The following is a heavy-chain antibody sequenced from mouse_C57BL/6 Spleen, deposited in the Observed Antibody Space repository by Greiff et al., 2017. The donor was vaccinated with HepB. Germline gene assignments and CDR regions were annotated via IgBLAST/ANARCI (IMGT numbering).Heavy chain of an antibody. CDR3: ARMTGIAWFAY. V-gene: IGHV1-76*01. Sequence: QVQLQQSGAELVRPGASVKLSCKASGYTFTDYYINWVKQRPGQGLEWIARIYPGSGNTYYNEKFKGKATLTAEKSSSTAYMQLSSLTSEDSAVYFCARMTGIAWFAYWGQGTLVTVSA. J-gene: IGHJ3*01. CDR1: GYTFTDYY. CDR2: IYPGSGNT.